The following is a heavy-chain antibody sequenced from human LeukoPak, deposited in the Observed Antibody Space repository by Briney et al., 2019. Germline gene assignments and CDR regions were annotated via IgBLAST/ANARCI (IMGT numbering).Heavy chain of an antibody. CDR3: ARVPGLYCSSTSCYKAVGWYFDL. Sequence: LRLSCAASGFTFSSYARSWVRQAPGKGLEWIGYVYHSGSTYYNPSLKSRVTISVDRSKNQFSLKLSSVTAADAAVYYCARVPGLYCSSTSCYKAVGWYFDLWGRGTLVTVSS. CDR1: GFTFSSYA. J-gene: IGHJ2*01. CDR2: VYHSGST. V-gene: IGHV4-30-2*01. D-gene: IGHD2-2*02.